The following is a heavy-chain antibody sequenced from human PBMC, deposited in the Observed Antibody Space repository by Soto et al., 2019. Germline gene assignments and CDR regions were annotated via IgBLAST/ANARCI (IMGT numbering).Heavy chain of an antibody. J-gene: IGHJ6*03. D-gene: IGHD3-10*01. V-gene: IGHV3-21*01. CDR3: ARAKWYGSGSYYSGYYYYYMDV. CDR2: ISSSSSYI. Sequence: EVQLVESGGGLVKPGGSLRLSCAASGFTFSSYSMNWVRQAPGKGLEWVSSISSSSSYIYYADSVKGRFTISRDNAKNSLYLQMNRMRAEDTAVYYCARAKWYGSGSYYSGYYYYYMDVWGKGTTVTVSS. CDR1: GFTFSSYS.